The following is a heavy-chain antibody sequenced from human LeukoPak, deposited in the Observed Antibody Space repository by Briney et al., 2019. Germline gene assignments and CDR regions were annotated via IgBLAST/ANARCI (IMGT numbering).Heavy chain of an antibody. CDR1: GFTFSSYS. V-gene: IGHV3-21*01. CDR3: ARGITVTNSDAFDI. CDR2: ISSSSSYI. J-gene: IGHJ3*02. D-gene: IGHD4-23*01. Sequence: GSLRLSCAASGFTFSSYSMNWVRQAPGKGLEWVSSISSSSSYIYYADSVKGRFTISRDNAKNSLYLQMNSLRAEDTAVYYCARGITVTNSDAFDIWGQGAMVTVSS.